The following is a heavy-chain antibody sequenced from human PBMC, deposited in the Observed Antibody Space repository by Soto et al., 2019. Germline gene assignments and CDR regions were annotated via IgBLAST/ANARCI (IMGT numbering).Heavy chain of an antibody. CDR3: AKGGRSSSGLDFDY. CDR1: GFTFSSYA. CDR2: ISGSGGDT. J-gene: IGHJ4*02. Sequence: EVQLLESGGGLVQPGGSLRLSCAASGFTFSSYALNWVRQAPGKGLEWVSTISGSGGDTYYADPVKGRFTIPRDNSKYTLSLQMDSLRAEDTAVYYCAKGGRSSSGLDFDYWGQGTLVTVSS. D-gene: IGHD6-6*01. V-gene: IGHV3-23*01.